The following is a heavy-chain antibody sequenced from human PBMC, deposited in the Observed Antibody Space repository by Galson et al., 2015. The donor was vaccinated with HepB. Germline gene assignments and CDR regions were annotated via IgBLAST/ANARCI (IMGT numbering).Heavy chain of an antibody. Sequence: SLRLSCAASGFTVSSNYMSWVRQAPGKGLEWVSVIYSGGSTYYADSVKGRFTISRDNSKNTLYLQMNSLRAEDTAVYYCARGKWDSGIRPGYYYYMDVWGKGTTVTVSS. D-gene: IGHD1-26*01. CDR3: ARGKWDSGIRPGYYYYMDV. V-gene: IGHV3-66*01. J-gene: IGHJ6*03. CDR2: IYSGGST. CDR1: GFTVSSNY.